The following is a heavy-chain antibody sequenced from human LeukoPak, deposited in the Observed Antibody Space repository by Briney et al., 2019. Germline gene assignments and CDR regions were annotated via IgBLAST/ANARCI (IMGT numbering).Heavy chain of an antibody. V-gene: IGHV1-24*01. CDR3: ATNLLVLWFGDMSHPP. CDR1: GYTLTELS. CDR2: FDPEDGET. D-gene: IGHD3-10*01. J-gene: IGHJ4*02. Sequence: ASVKVSCKVSGYTLTELSMHWVRQAPGKGLEWMGGFDPEDGETIYAQKFQGRVTMTEDTSTDTAYMELSSLRSEDTAVYYCATNLLVLWFGDMSHPPWGQGTLVTVSS.